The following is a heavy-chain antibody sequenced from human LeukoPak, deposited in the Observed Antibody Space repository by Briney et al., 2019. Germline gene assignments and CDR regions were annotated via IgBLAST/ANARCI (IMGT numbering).Heavy chain of an antibody. CDR1: GYSFTSYW. CDR3: ARLGRNYCDSSGYWYYFDY. V-gene: IGHV5-51*01. Sequence: GESLKISCKGSGYSFTSYWIGWVRQMPGKGLEWMGIIYPGDSDTRYSPSFQGQVTISADKSISTAYLQWSSLKASDTAMYYCARLGRNYCDSSGYWYYFDYWGQGTLVTVSS. CDR2: IYPGDSDT. D-gene: IGHD3-22*01. J-gene: IGHJ4*02.